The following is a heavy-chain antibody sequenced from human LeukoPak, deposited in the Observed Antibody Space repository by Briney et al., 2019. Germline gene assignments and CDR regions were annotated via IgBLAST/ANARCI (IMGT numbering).Heavy chain of an antibody. J-gene: IGHJ4*02. CDR2: ISGSGAST. D-gene: IGHD1-14*01. V-gene: IGHV3-23*01. Sequence: GRSLRLSCAASGFTFDDYAMHWVRQAPGKGLEWVSAISGSGASTFYADSVKGRFTISRDNSKNTLYLQMDSLRAEDTAVYYCTKRQRNHNFDYWGQGTLVTVSS. CDR3: TKRQRNHNFDY. CDR1: GFTFDDYA.